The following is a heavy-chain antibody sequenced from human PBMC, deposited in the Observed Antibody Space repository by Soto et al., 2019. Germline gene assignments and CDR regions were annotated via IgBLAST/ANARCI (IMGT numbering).Heavy chain of an antibody. Sequence: EVQLVESGGGLVKPGGSLRLSCAASGFTFSNAWMSWVRQAPGKGLEWVGRIKSKTEGGTTDYAAPVKGRSTISRDDSKNTLYLQMNSLKTEDTAGYYCTVRYCSSTSCSAGSDYWGQGTLVTVSS. V-gene: IGHV3-15*01. D-gene: IGHD2-2*01. CDR3: TVRYCSSTSCSAGSDY. J-gene: IGHJ4*02. CDR2: IKSKTEGGTT. CDR1: GFTFSNAW.